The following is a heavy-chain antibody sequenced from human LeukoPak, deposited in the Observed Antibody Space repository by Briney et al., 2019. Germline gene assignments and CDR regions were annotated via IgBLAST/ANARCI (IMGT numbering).Heavy chain of an antibody. J-gene: IGHJ4*02. Sequence: SETLSLTCTVSGGSISTSSYYWGWIRQPPGKGLEWIGTIYYGGITYYNPSLKSRVTISVDTSKNQFSLKLSSVTAADTAVYYCARGGDRRGFDYWGQGTLVTVSS. D-gene: IGHD1-14*01. V-gene: IGHV4-39*01. CDR3: ARGGDRRGFDY. CDR2: IYYGGIT. CDR1: GGSISTSSYY.